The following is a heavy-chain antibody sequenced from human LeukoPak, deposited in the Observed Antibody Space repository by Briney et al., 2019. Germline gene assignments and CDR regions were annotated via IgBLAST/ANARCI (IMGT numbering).Heavy chain of an antibody. Sequence: GGSLRLSCAASGFTFSSYSMNWVRQAPGKGLEWVSSISSSSSYIYYADPVKGRFTISRDNAKNSLYLQMNSLRAEDTAVYYCARGTDEYSSSSGWFDPWGQGTLVTVSS. CDR3: ARGTDEYSSSSGWFDP. CDR2: ISSSSSYI. V-gene: IGHV3-21*01. D-gene: IGHD6-6*01. J-gene: IGHJ5*02. CDR1: GFTFSSYS.